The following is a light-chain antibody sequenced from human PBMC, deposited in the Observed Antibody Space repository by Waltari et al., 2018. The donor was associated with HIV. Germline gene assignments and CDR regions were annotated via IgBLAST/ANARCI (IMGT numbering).Light chain of an antibody. Sequence: QSALTQPASVSGSPGQSITISCTGTSSDVGYYNYVSWYQQHPGKAPKLMIYEVSNRPAGVSNHFSGSKSGNTASLTISGLQAEDEGDYYCSSYTSSSTVVFGGGTKLTVL. CDR1: SSDVGYYNY. V-gene: IGLV2-14*01. J-gene: IGLJ2*01. CDR3: SSYTSSSTVV. CDR2: EVS.